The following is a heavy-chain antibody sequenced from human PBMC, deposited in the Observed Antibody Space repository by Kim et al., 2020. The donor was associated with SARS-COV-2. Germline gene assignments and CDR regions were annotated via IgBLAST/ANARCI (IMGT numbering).Heavy chain of an antibody. CDR3: ARDKVTMVRGVNYGMDV. D-gene: IGHD3-10*01. CDR1: GFTFSSYE. Sequence: GGSLRLSCAASGFTFSSYEMNWVRQAPGKGLEWVSYISSSGSTIYYADSVKGRFTISRDNAKNSLYLQMNSLRAEYTAVYYCARDKVTMVRGVNYGMDVWGQGTTVTVSS. J-gene: IGHJ6*02. CDR2: ISSSGSTI. V-gene: IGHV3-48*03.